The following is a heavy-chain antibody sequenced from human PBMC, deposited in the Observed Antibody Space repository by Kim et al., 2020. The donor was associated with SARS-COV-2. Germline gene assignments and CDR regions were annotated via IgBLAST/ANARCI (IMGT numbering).Heavy chain of an antibody. D-gene: IGHD4-4*01. CDR2: IYSGGST. Sequence: GGSLRLSCAASGFTVSSNYMSWVRQAPGKGLEWVSVIYSGGSTYYADSVKGRFTISRHNSKNTLYLQMNSLRAEDTAVYYCARSGWFSNYVLFQGLKAGSGPSYYYYYMDVWGKGTTVTVSS. V-gene: IGHV3-53*04. J-gene: IGHJ6*03. CDR3: ARSGWFSNYVLFQGLKAGSGPSYYYYYMDV. CDR1: GFTVSSNY.